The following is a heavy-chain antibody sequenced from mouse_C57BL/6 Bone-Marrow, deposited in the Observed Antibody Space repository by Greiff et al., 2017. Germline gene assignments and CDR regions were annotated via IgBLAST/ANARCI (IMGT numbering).Heavy chain of an antibody. D-gene: IGHD2-14*01. CDR3: AREVRPYFDY. J-gene: IGHJ2*01. Sequence: VQLQQSGPGLVKPSQSLSLTCSVTGYSITSGYYWNWIRQFPGNKLEWMGYISYDGSNNYNPSLKNRISITRDTSKNQFFLKLNSVTTEDTATYYCAREVRPYFDYWGQGPTLTVSS. V-gene: IGHV3-6*01. CDR1: GYSITSGYY. CDR2: ISYDGSN.